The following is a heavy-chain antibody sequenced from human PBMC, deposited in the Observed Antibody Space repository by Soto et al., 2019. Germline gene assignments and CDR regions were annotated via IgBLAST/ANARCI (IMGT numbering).Heavy chain of an antibody. CDR1: GFTFTSSA. D-gene: IGHD3-3*01. J-gene: IGHJ3*02. CDR2: IVVGSGNT. V-gene: IGHV1-58*01. Sequence: QMQLVQSGPEVKKPGTSVKVSCKASGFTFTSSAVQWVRQARGQRLEWIGWIVVGSGNTNYAQKFQERVTITRDMSTSTAYMELSSLRSEDTAVYYCAARSPGITIFGVVIDAFDIWGQGTMVTVSS. CDR3: AARSPGITIFGVVIDAFDI.